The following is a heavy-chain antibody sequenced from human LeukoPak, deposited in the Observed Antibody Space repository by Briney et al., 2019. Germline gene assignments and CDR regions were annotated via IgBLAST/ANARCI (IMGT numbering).Heavy chain of an antibody. CDR3: AKALYSSSWYYFDY. V-gene: IGHV3-30*02. Sequence: PGGSLRLSCAASGFTFSSYGMHWVRQAPGKGLEWAAVIWYGGSNKYYADSVKGRFTISRDNSKNTLYLQMNSLRAEDTAVYYCAKALYSSSWYYFDYWGQGTLVTVSS. CDR2: IWYGGSNK. J-gene: IGHJ4*02. CDR1: GFTFSSYG. D-gene: IGHD6-13*01.